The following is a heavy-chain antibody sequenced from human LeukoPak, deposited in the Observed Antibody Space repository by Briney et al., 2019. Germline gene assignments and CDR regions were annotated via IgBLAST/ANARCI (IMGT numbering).Heavy chain of an antibody. CDR2: ISFDINDR. CDR3: ARDREGSSSWDY. CDR1: GFTFSKYG. J-gene: IGHJ4*02. V-gene: IGHV3-30*03. D-gene: IGHD6-13*01. Sequence: GRSLRLSCAASGFTFSKYGMHWVRQAPGKGLEWVASISFDINDRKYAESVKGRFTISRDNSKNTLFLQMNSLRAEDTAVYYCARDREGSSSWDYWGQGTLVTVSS.